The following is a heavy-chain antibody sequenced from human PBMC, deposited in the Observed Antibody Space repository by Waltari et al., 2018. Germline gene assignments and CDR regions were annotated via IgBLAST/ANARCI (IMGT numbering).Heavy chain of an antibody. CDR1: GFTFSSYE. D-gene: IGHD4-17*01. Sequence: EVQLVESGGGLVQPGGSLRLSCAASGFTFSSYEMNWVRQAPGKGLEWVSYISSSGSTIYYADSVKGRFTISRDNAKNSLYLQMNSLRSEDTAVYYCASGYPVTNGLSFDYWGQGTLVTVSS. CDR2: ISSSGSTI. J-gene: IGHJ4*02. CDR3: ASGYPVTNGLSFDY. V-gene: IGHV3-48*03.